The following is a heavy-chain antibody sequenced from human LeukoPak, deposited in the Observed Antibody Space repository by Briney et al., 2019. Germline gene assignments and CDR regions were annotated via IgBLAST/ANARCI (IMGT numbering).Heavy chain of an antibody. CDR2: IYTSGRT. CDR3: ARLSTVTTSFDY. D-gene: IGHD4-11*01. CDR1: GGSISYYY. J-gene: IGHJ4*02. Sequence: PPETLSLTCTVSGGSISYYYWNWIRQPAGKGLEWIGRIYTSGRTYYNPSLKSRVSMSVDTSKNQFSLKLSSVTAADTAVYYCARLSTVTTSFDYWGQGTLVTVSS. V-gene: IGHV4-4*07.